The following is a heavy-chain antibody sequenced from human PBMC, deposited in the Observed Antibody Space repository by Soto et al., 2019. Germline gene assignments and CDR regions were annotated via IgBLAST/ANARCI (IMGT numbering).Heavy chain of an antibody. CDR1: GYSFTNYW. CDR3: ARQATYDFWSGYYVDP. CDR2: IYPRDSGT. V-gene: IGHV5-51*01. D-gene: IGHD3-3*01. Sequence: GESLKISCNGSGYSFTNYWIALALQMPGKGLEWMGVIYPRDSGTKYSPSFQGQVTISADKSISTAYLQWSSLKASDTAIYYCARQATYDFWSGYYVDPWGQGTLVTVSS. J-gene: IGHJ5*02.